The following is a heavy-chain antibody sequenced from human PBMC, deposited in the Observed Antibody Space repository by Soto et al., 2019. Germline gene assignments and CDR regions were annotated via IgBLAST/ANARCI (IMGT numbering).Heavy chain of an antibody. CDR3: ASTVAAYPAYYYYGMDV. Sequence: SVKVSCKASGGTFSSYAISWVRQAPGQVLEWMGGVIPIFGTANYAQKFQGRVTITADKSTSTAYMELSSLRSEDTAVYYCASTVAAYPAYYYYGMDVWGQGTTVTVS. J-gene: IGHJ6*02. CDR1: GGTFSSYA. CDR2: VIPIFGTA. D-gene: IGHD2-15*01. V-gene: IGHV1-69*06.